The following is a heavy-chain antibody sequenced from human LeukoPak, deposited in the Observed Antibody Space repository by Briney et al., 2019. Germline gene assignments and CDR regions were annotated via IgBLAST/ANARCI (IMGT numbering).Heavy chain of an antibody. CDR1: GGSISSYY. V-gene: IGHV4-59*01. D-gene: IGHD6-13*01. CDR2: IYYSGST. J-gene: IGHJ2*01. CDR3: ARVSSSSWSEYWYFDL. Sequence: PSETLSLTCTVSGGSISSYYWSWIRQPPGKGLEWIGYIYYSGSTNYNPSLKSRVTISVDTSKNQFSLKLSSVTAADTAVYYCARVSSSSWSEYWYFDLWGRGTLVTVSS.